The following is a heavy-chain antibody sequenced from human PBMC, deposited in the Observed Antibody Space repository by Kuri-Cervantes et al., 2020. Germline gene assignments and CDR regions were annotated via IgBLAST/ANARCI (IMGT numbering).Heavy chain of an antibody. CDR2: INNSGGST. CDR1: GFTFTSYA. CDR3: ARDLLDP. J-gene: IGHJ5*02. Sequence: GESLKISCAASGFTFTSYAMSWVRQAPGKGLEWVSVINNSGGSTYYADSVKGRFTISRDNAKNTLYLQMNSLRAEDTAVYYCARDLLDPWGQGTLVTVSS. V-gene: IGHV3-23*01.